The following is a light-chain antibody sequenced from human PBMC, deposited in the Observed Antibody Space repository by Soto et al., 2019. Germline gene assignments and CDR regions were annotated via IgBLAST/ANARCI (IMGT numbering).Light chain of an antibody. Sequence: TQPTWTRCRSPGESDILSCRASQSVSSSYLAWYQQTPGQATRRLIYGASSRATGIPDRFSGSGSGTDFTRTNSRLEPEDLAVYYCQQYGSSFGQGTRLEIK. CDR3: QQYGSS. CDR1: QSVSSSY. V-gene: IGKV3-20*01. CDR2: GAS. J-gene: IGKJ5*01.